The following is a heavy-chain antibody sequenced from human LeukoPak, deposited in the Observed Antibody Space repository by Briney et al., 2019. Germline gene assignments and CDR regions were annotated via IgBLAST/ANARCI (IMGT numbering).Heavy chain of an antibody. D-gene: IGHD7-27*01. Sequence: SETLSLTCTVSGGSISGYYWSWIRQPPGKGLEWIGYNYYSGSTNYNPSLQSRVTISVDTSKNQFSLKLSSVTAADTAVYYCARHYSLTGGRLSEYWFDPWGQGTLVTVSS. CDR2: NYYSGST. CDR1: GGSISGYY. V-gene: IGHV4-59*01. J-gene: IGHJ5*02. CDR3: ARHYSLTGGRLSEYWFDP.